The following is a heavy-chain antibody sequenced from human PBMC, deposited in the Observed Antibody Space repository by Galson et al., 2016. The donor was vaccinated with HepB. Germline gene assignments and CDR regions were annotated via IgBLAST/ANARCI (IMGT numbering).Heavy chain of an antibody. CDR2: AWYHGSDT. CDR3: ARELNSRWDRYHYGMDV. Sequence: SLRLSCAASGFTFSDYGMHWVRQAPGKGLEWVAVAWYHGSDTDYVDSVKGRFSISRDNSNTVYLHMNSLRAEDTAVYYCARELNSRWDRYHYGMDVWGQGTAVTVS. J-gene: IGHJ6*02. CDR1: GFTFSDYG. D-gene: IGHD6-13*01. V-gene: IGHV3-33*01.